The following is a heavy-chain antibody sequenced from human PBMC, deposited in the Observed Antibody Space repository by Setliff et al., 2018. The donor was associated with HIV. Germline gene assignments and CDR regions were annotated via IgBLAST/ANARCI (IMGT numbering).Heavy chain of an antibody. D-gene: IGHD6-13*01. Sequence: PSETLSLTCVVSGNSISSGYYWGWVRQPPGKGLEWIGSIYHTGSTYYNPSLKGRVTISVDTSKNQFSLKLTSLTAADTAVYYCARIDGDAADTNYWGQGTLVTVSS. V-gene: IGHV4-38-2*01. CDR3: ARIDGDAADTNY. J-gene: IGHJ4*02. CDR1: GNSISSGYY. CDR2: IYHTGST.